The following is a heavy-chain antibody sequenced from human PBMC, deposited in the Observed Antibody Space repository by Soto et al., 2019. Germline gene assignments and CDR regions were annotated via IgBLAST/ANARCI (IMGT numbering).Heavy chain of an antibody. CDR2: ISGSGTST. Sequence: EVQLLESGGGLVQPGGSLRLSCAASGFTFGRSAMSWVRQAPGKGLEWVSGISGSGTSTYYADFLKGRSSISRDNPRNMLYLEISSLTIEETAIFYCVKEKNYDISAAHYGIDVWGQGITVTVSS. D-gene: IGHD3-9*01. J-gene: IGHJ6*02. V-gene: IGHV3-23*01. CDR1: GFTFGRSA. CDR3: VKEKNYDISAAHYGIDV.